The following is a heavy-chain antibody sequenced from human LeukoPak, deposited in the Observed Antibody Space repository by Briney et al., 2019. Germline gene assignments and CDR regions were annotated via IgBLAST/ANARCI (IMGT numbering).Heavy chain of an antibody. CDR1: GGSISSYY. CDR3: ARHVDGGEFYFDY. Sequence: SETLSLTCTVSGGSISSYYWSWLRQPPGKGLEWIGCIYYSESTNYNPSLKSRVTISVDTSKNQFSLKLRSVTAADTAVYYCARHVDGGEFYFDYWGQGTLVTVSS. D-gene: IGHD3-16*01. CDR2: IYYSEST. J-gene: IGHJ4*02. V-gene: IGHV4-59*08.